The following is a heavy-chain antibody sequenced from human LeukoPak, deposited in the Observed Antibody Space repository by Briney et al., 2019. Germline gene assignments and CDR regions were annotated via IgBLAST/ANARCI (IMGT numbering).Heavy chain of an antibody. Sequence: ASVKVSCKASGYTFTSYDINWVRQATGQGLEWMGWMNPNSGNTGYAQKFQGGVTITRNTSISTAYMELSSLRSEDTAVYYCARGSKWELPYYYYYMDVWGKGTTVTVSS. V-gene: IGHV1-8*03. CDR3: ARGSKWELPYYYYYMDV. J-gene: IGHJ6*03. CDR2: MNPNSGNT. CDR1: GYTFTSYD. D-gene: IGHD1-26*01.